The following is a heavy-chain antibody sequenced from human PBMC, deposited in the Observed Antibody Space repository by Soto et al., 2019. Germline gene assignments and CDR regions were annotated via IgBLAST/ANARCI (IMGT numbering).Heavy chain of an antibody. Sequence: EVQLLESGGGLVQPGGSLRLSCAASGFTFGSYAMTWVRQAPGKGLEWVSAISFGGGSTYYAASVKGRCTISRDNTKNTLYLQMTSRRAEDTAIYYCATDSFRSGIAVAGNYWGQGTLVTVSS. D-gene: IGHD6-19*01. V-gene: IGHV3-23*01. CDR3: ATDSFRSGIAVAGNY. CDR1: GFTFGSYA. J-gene: IGHJ4*02. CDR2: ISFGGGST.